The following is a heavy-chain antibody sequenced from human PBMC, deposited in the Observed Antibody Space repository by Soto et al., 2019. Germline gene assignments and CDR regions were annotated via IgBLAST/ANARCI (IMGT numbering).Heavy chain of an antibody. D-gene: IGHD1-26*01. V-gene: IGHV4-59*08. CDR3: ARHVIVGVPTSKFYYGMDV. J-gene: IGHJ6*02. CDR1: GGSISRYY. Sequence: QVQLQESGPGLVKPSETLSLTCTVSGGSISRYYWSWIRQPPGKELEWIGYIYYSGSTNYNPALKSRVTISVDASKNHFSLNLHSVTAADTAIYYCARHVIVGVPTSKFYYGMDVWGQGTTVTVSS. CDR2: IYYSGST.